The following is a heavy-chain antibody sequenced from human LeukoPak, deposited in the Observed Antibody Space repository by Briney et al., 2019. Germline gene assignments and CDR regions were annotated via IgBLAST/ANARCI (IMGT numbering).Heavy chain of an antibody. Sequence: SETLSLTCTVSGGSISSSSYYWGWIRQPPGKGREWIGSIYYSGSTYYNPSLKSRLTISVDTSKNQFSLKLSSVTAADTAVYYCARRSGVYDSSGYYYPYYYYYMDVWGKGTTVTVSS. CDR3: ARRSGVYDSSGYYYPYYYYYMDV. J-gene: IGHJ6*03. D-gene: IGHD3-22*01. CDR2: IYYSGST. CDR1: GGSISSSSYY. V-gene: IGHV4-39*01.